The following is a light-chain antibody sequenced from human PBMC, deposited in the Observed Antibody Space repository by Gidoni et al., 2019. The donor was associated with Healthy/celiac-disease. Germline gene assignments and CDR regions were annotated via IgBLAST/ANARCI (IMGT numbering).Light chain of an antibody. V-gene: IGKV1-5*01. Sequence: DIQMTQSPSTLSASVGDRVTITCRASQRISSWLAWYKQKPGKAPKLLIYDASSLESGVPSRFSGSGSGTEFTLTISSLQPDDFATYYCQQYNSYLFTFGPGTKVDIK. CDR1: QRISSW. J-gene: IGKJ3*01. CDR2: DAS. CDR3: QQYNSYLFT.